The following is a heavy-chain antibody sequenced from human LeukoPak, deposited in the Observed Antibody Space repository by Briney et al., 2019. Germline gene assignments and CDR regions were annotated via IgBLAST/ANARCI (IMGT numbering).Heavy chain of an antibody. V-gene: IGHV3-30*03. Sequence: GGSLRLSCAASGFTFSSYSMNWVRQAPGKGLEWVAVISYDGSNKYYADSVKGRFTISRDNSKNTLYLQMNSLRAEDTAVYYCARDSGSYVRGTFDYWGQGTLVTVSS. D-gene: IGHD1-26*01. CDR3: ARDSGSYVRGTFDY. CDR1: GFTFSSYS. J-gene: IGHJ4*02. CDR2: ISYDGSNK.